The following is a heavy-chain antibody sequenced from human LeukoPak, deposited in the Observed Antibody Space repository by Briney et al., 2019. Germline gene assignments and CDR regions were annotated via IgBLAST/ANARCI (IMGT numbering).Heavy chain of an antibody. CDR3: ASLRSNYGDYLASDY. Sequence: GGSLRLSXAASGFTFRDYYMSWIRQAPGKGLEWVSYISSSSTIYYADSVKGRFTISRDNAKNSLYLQMDSLRAEDTAVYYCASLRSNYGDYLASDYWGQGTLVTVSS. J-gene: IGHJ4*02. CDR2: ISSSSTI. D-gene: IGHD4-17*01. V-gene: IGHV3-69-1*01. CDR1: GFTFRDYY.